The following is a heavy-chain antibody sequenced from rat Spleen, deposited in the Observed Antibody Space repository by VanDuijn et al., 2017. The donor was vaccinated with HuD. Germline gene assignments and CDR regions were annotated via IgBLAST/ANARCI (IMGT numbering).Heavy chain of an antibody. D-gene: IGHD1-12*02. CDR1: GLSLTSNS. CDR2: IWNHGGT. CDR3: ARVHPADGSYGY. J-gene: IGHJ2*01. V-gene: IGHV2-47*01. Sequence: QVQLKESGPGLVQPSQTLSLTCTVSGLSLTSNSVSWIRQPPGKGLEWIGVIWNHGGTDYNSAIKSRLSISRDTSKSQVFLKMNSLQTEDTAMYFCARVHPADGSYGYWGQGVMVTVSS.